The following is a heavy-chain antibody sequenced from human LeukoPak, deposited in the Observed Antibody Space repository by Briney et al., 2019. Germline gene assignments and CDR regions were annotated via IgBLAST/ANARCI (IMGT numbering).Heavy chain of an antibody. V-gene: IGHV3-23*01. D-gene: IGHD6-13*01. CDR1: GFTFSSYA. CDR3: AKQEVAAAGSQNYFDY. Sequence: GGSLRLSCAASGFTFSSYAMSWVRQAPGKGLEWVSAISGSGGSTYYADSVKGRFTISRDNSKNTLYLQMNSLRAEDTAVYYCAKQEVAAAGSQNYFDYWGQGTLVTVSS. CDR2: ISGSGGST. J-gene: IGHJ4*02.